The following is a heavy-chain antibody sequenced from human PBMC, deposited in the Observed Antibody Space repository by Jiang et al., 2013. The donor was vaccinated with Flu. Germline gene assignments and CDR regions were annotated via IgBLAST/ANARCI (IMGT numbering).Heavy chain of an antibody. CDR1: GGSFSGYY. CDR2: INHSGST. CDR3: ARGGLYDFWSGYDDAFDI. D-gene: IGHD3-3*01. V-gene: IGHV4-34*01. J-gene: IGHJ3*02. Sequence: LLKPSETLSLTCAVYGGSFSGYYWSWIRQPPGKGLEWIGEINHSGSTNYNPSLKSRVTISVDTSKNRFSLKLSSVTAADTAVYYCARGGLYDFWSGYDDAFDIWGQGTMVTVSS.